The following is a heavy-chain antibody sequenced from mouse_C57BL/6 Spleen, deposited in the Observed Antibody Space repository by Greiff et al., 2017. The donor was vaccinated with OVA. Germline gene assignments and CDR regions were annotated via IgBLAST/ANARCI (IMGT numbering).Heavy chain of an antibody. CDR3: ARVTTVDPYAMDY. V-gene: IGHV1-64*01. J-gene: IGHJ4*01. CDR1: GYTFTSYW. CDR2: IHPNSGST. Sequence: QVQLQQSGAELVKPGASVKLSCKASGYTFTSYWMHWVKQRPGQGLEWIGMIHPNSGSTNYNEKFKSKATLTVDKSSSTAYMQLSSLTSEDSAVYYCARVTTVDPYAMDYWGQGTTVTVSS. D-gene: IGHD1-1*01.